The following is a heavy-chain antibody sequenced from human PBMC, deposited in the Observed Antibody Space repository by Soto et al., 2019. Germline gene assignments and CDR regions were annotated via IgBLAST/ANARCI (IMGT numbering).Heavy chain of an antibody. J-gene: IGHJ6*02. V-gene: IGHV3-43*01. CDR3: AKVYHTYYDFWSGYPDGRDYYYYGMDV. CDR1: GFTFDDYT. CDR2: ISWDCGST. D-gene: IGHD3-3*01. Sequence: PGGSLRLSCAASGFTFDDYTMHWVRQAPGKGLEWVSLISWDCGSTYYADSVKGRFTISRDNSKNSLYLQMNSLRSEDTALYYCAKVYHTYYDFWSGYPDGRDYYYYGMDVWGQGTTVTVSS.